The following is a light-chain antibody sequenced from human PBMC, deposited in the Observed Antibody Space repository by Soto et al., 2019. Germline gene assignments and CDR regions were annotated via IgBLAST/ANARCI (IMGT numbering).Light chain of an antibody. Sequence: QSALTQPASVSGSPGQSITISCTGTSSDVGGYNYVSWYQQHPGKAPKLMICEVSNRPSGVSNRFSGSKSGDTASLTISGLQAEDEAEYYCSSYTSSSTLLVFGTGTKVTVL. CDR1: SSDVGGYNY. CDR2: EVS. CDR3: SSYTSSSTLLV. J-gene: IGLJ1*01. V-gene: IGLV2-14*01.